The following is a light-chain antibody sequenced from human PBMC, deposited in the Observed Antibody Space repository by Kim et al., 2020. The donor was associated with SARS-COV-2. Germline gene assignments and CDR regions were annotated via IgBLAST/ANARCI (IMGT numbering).Light chain of an antibody. J-gene: IGLJ3*02. Sequence: GRTVTLSSTRSSGSIASNYVQWYQQRPGSAPTTVIYEDNQRPSGVPDRFSGSSDSSSNSASLTISGLKTEDEADYYCQSYDSSNWVFGGGTQLTVL. CDR2: EDN. V-gene: IGLV6-57*03. CDR3: QSYDSSNWV. CDR1: SGSIASNY.